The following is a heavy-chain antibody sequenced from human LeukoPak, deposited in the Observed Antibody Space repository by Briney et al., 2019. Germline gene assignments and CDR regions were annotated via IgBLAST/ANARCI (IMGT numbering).Heavy chain of an antibody. CDR2: LSSSGMNT. CDR3: AKDLRACYDFGPFYFDS. D-gene: IGHD3-3*01. CDR1: GFTFSSYA. V-gene: IGHV3-23*01. J-gene: IGHJ4*02. Sequence: GGSLRLSCAASGFTFSSYAMSWVRQAPGMGLEWVSTLSSSGMNTYDADSVKGRFTISRDNSKDTLYLQMSSLRVEDTAIYFCAKDLRACYDFGPFYFDSWGQGALVTVSS.